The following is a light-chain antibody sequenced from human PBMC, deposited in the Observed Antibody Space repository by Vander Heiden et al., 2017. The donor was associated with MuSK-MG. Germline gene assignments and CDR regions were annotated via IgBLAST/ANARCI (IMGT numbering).Light chain of an antibody. V-gene: IGLV2-14*03. Sequence: QSALTQPASVSGSPGQSITISCTGTSGDIGGSNYVSWYQQHPGKAPKLVIYGVYNRPSGVSYRFSGSKSGNTASLTISGLQADDEADYYCSSYTSTSTVVFGGGTKLTVL. CDR1: SGDIGGSNY. CDR3: SSYTSTSTVV. CDR2: GVY. J-gene: IGLJ2*01.